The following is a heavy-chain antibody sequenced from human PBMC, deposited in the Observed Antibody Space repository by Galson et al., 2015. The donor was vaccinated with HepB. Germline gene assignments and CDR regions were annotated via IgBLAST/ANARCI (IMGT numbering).Heavy chain of an antibody. Sequence: SLRLSCAASGFTFRSYAMNWVRQAPGKGLEWVSSITSDAGATCYVDSVKGRFTISRDNSKNTLYLEMNSLRAVDTAVYYCANKCSSTTCKTFDPWGQGTLVTVSS. D-gene: IGHD2-2*01. CDR3: ANKCSSTTCKTFDP. V-gene: IGHV3-23*01. J-gene: IGHJ5*02. CDR1: GFTFRSYA. CDR2: ITSDAGAT.